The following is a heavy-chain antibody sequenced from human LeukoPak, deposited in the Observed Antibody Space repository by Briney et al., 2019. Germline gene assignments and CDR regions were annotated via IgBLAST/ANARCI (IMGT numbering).Heavy chain of an antibody. V-gene: IGHV3-43*01. CDR2: AGWAGGTT. CDR3: AKELDTMFFDY. J-gene: IGHJ4*02. D-gene: IGHD5-18*01. CDR1: GFNFDRYA. Sequence: GGSLRLSCATSGFNFDRYAIHWVRQAPGKGLEWVSLAGWAGGTTYYSDSVRGRFTISRDSGKNSVYLQMNSLTTDDTAFYFCAKELDTMFFDYWGQGALVTVSS.